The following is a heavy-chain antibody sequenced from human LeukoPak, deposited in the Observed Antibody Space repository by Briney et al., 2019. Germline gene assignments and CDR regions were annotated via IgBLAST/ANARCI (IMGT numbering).Heavy chain of an antibody. J-gene: IGHJ4*02. Sequence: PGGSLRLSCAASGFTFSSYGMHWVRQAPGKGLEWVAVISYDGSNKYYADSVKGRFTISRDNSKNTLYLQMNSLRAEDTAVYYCAKGPYYDFWSGYPSYYFDYWGQGTLVTVSS. CDR3: AKGPYYDFWSGYPSYYFDY. CDR2: ISYDGSNK. D-gene: IGHD3-3*01. V-gene: IGHV3-30*18. CDR1: GFTFSSYG.